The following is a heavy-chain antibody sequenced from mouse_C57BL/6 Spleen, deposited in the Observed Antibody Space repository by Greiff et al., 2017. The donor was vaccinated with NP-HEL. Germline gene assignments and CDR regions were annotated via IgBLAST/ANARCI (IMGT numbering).Heavy chain of an antibody. CDR2: IYPGSGNT. D-gene: IGHD4-1*01. V-gene: IGHV1-66*01. J-gene: IGHJ2*01. CDR1: GYSFPSYY. Sequence: QVQLQQSGPELVKPGASVKISCKASGYSFPSYYIHWVKQRPGQGLYWLGWIYPGSGNTKYIEKFKCQATLTAATSSSTAYMQLSSLKAEDSEVYYCASANWDVGYWGQGTTLTVSA. CDR3: ASANWDVGY.